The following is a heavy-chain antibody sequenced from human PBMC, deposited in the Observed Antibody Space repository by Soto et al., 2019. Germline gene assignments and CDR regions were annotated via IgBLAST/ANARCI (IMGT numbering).Heavy chain of an antibody. CDR2: IYHSGST. J-gene: IGHJ6*02. D-gene: IGHD1-26*01. CDR1: GGSISSSNW. V-gene: IGHV4-4*02. CDR3: ARVSGSYYYGVDV. Sequence: SETLSLTCAVSGGSISSSNWWSWVRQPPGKGLEWIGEIYHSGSTNYNPSLKSRVTISVDKSKNQFSLKLSSVTAADTAVYYCARVSGSYYYGVDVWGQGTTVTVSS.